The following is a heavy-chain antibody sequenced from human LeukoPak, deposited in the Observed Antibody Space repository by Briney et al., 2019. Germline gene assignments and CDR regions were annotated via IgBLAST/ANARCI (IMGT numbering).Heavy chain of an antibody. V-gene: IGHV4-39*01. Sequence: SETLSLTCTVSGGSISSSSYYWGWIRQPPGKGLEWIGTIYYSGSTYYNPSLKSRVTISVDTSENQFSLKLSSVTAADTAVYYCARVTGGSGSYYSPLHYYFDYWGQGTLVTVSS. J-gene: IGHJ4*02. CDR2: IYYSGST. CDR1: GGSISSSSYY. D-gene: IGHD3-10*01. CDR3: ARVTGGSGSYYSPLHYYFDY.